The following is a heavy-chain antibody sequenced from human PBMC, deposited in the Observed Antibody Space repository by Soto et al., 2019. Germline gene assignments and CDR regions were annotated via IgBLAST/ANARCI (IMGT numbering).Heavy chain of an antibody. CDR2: IYHSGSS. J-gene: IGHJ5*02. CDR3: ARTSPRGSGTWFDP. CDR1: GGSISSEDYY. V-gene: IGHV4-30-4*01. D-gene: IGHD3-10*01. Sequence: QVQLQESGPGLVKPSQTLSLTCIVSGGSISSEDYYWSWIRQPPGKGLEWIGYIYHSGSSYYNPSLKSRVTISIDTSKNQLSLKLSSVTAADTAVYYCARTSPRGSGTWFDPWGQGTLVTVSS.